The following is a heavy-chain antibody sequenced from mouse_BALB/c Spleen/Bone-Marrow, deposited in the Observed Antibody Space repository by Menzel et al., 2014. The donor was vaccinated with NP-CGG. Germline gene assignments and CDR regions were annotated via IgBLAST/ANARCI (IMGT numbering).Heavy chain of an antibody. CDR2: INPSTGYT. CDR3: ARGVRGYDGFAY. V-gene: IGHV1-7*01. D-gene: IGHD2-2*01. CDR1: GYTFTSYW. J-gene: IGHJ3*01. Sequence: VQVVESGAELVKPGASVKMSCKASGYTFTSYWMHWVKQRPGQGLEWIGYINPSTGYTEYNQKFKDKATLTADKSSSTAYMQLSSLTSEDSTVYYCARGVRGYDGFAYWGQGTLVTVSA.